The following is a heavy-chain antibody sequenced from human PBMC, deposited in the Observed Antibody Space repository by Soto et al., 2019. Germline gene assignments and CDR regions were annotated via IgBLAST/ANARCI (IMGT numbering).Heavy chain of an antibody. CDR3: ARGLGYCSSTSCRYYYMDV. CDR2: IYSGGST. CDR1: GFTVSSNY. Sequence: GGSLRLSCAASGFTVSSNYMSWVRQAPGKGLEWVSVIYSGGSTYYADSVKGRFTISRDNSKNTLYLQMNSLRAEDTAVYYCARGLGYCSSTSCRYYYMDVWGKGTTVTVSS. J-gene: IGHJ6*03. D-gene: IGHD2-2*01. V-gene: IGHV3-66*01.